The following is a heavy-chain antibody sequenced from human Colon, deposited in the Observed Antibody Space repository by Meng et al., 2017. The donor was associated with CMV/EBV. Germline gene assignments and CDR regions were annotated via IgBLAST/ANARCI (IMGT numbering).Heavy chain of an antibody. J-gene: IGHJ3*02. Sequence: GESLKISCKGSGYSFNTYWIGWVRQMSGKGLEWMGTIYPGDSDSKYRYSPSFQGQVTISVDKSINTAYLQWSSLKASDTAMYYCARPGGINDAVDIWGQGTMVTVSS. V-gene: IGHV5-51*01. CDR3: ARPGGINDAVDI. D-gene: IGHD2-15*01. CDR2: IYPGDSDSKY. CDR1: GYSFNTYW.